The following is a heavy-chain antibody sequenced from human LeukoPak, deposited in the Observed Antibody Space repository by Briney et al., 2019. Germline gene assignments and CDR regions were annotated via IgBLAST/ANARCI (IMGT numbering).Heavy chain of an antibody. J-gene: IGHJ4*02. Sequence: SQTLSLTCAISGDSVSSNSAAWNWIRQSPSRGLEWLGRTYYRSKWYSDYAVSVKSRITISPDTSKNQFSLQLNSVTPEDTAVYYCASFMGSIVGATLVDYWGQGTLVTVSS. CDR3: ASFMGSIVGATLVDY. D-gene: IGHD1-26*01. V-gene: IGHV6-1*01. CDR1: GDSVSSNSAA. CDR2: TYYRSKWYS.